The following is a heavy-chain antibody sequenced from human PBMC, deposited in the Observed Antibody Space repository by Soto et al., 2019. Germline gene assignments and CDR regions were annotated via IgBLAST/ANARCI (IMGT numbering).Heavy chain of an antibody. Sequence: SETLSLTCTVSGGSISSSSYYWGWIRQPPGKGLEWIGSIYYSGSTYYNPSLKSRVTIPVDTSKNQFSLKLSSVTAADTAVYYCASLVCSGGSCYSPYYYYMDVWGKGTTVTVSS. CDR3: ASLVCSGGSCYSPYYYYMDV. J-gene: IGHJ6*03. CDR2: IYYSGST. CDR1: GGSISSSSYY. V-gene: IGHV4-39*01. D-gene: IGHD2-15*01.